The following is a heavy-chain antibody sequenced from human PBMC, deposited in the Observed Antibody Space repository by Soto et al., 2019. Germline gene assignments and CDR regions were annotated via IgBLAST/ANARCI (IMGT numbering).Heavy chain of an antibody. CDR2: IWYDGSNK. CDR3: ARDTIGGEAVAGTRNYYGMDV. V-gene: IGHV3-33*08. D-gene: IGHD6-19*01. Sequence: GGSLRLSCAASGFTFSSFGIHWVRQAPGKGLEWVAVIWYDGSNKYYADSVKGRFTISRDNSKNTLYLQMNSLRAEDTAVYYCARDTIGGEAVAGTRNYYGMDVWGQGTTVTVSS. CDR1: GFTFSSFG. J-gene: IGHJ6*02.